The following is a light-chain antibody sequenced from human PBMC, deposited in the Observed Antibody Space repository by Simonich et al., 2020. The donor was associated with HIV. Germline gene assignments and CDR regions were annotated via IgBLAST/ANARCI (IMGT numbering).Light chain of an antibody. CDR1: SSDVGNYNL. Sequence: QSALTQPASVSGSPGQSITISCTVTSSDVGNYNLVSWYQQHPGKAPKLMIYEGSKRPSGVSNRFSGSKSGNTASLTISGLQAEDEADYYCCSYAGSSTWVFGAGTKLTVL. J-gene: IGLJ3*02. CDR3: CSYAGSSTWV. V-gene: IGLV2-23*01. CDR2: EGS.